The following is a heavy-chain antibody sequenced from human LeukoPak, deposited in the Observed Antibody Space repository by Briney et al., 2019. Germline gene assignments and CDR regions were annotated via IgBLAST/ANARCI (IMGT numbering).Heavy chain of an antibody. D-gene: IGHD3-22*01. V-gene: IGHV3-23*01. CDR2: ISGSGGST. CDR1: GFTFSSYA. J-gene: IGHJ4*02. Sequence: GGSLRLSCAASGFTFSSYAMSWVRQAPGKGLEWVSAISGSGGSTYYADSMKGRFTISRDNSKNTLYLQMNSLRAEDTAVYYCAKDTYDSSGYYYPFGYWGQGTLVTVSS. CDR3: AKDTYDSSGYYYPFGY.